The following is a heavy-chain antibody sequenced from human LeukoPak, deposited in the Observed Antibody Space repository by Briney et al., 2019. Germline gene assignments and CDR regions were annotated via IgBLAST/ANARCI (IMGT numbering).Heavy chain of an antibody. CDR1: GFTFSSYE. D-gene: IGHD3-22*01. V-gene: IGHV3-48*03. CDR2: ISSSGSTI. J-gene: IGHJ4*02. CDR3: ARDEYYDSSGYYDY. Sequence: GGSLRLSCAASGFTFSSYEMNWVRQAPGKGLEWVSYISSSGSTIYYADSVKGRFTISRDNAKNSLHLQMNSLRAEDTAVYYCARDEYYDSSGYYDYWGQGTLVTVSS.